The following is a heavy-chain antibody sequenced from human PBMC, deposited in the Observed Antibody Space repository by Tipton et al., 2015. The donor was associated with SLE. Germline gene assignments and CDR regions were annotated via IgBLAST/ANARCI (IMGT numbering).Heavy chain of an antibody. CDR3: ARESRYYESTSYSDAFDI. CDR1: SYSNTGRFY. Sequence: TLSLTCDVSSYSNTGRFYWGWIRQPPGKGLEWIGSIFYQSGSTYYNPSFKSRVTILVDTSNNQFSLKLNSVTAADTAVYYCARESRYYESTSYSDAFDIWGRGTTVVVSS. D-gene: IGHD3-22*01. V-gene: IGHV4-38-2*02. CDR2: IFYQSGST. J-gene: IGHJ3*02.